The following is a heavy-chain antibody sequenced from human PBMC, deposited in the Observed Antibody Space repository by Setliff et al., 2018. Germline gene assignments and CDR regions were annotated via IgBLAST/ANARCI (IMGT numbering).Heavy chain of an antibody. CDR3: TRRSANSSAD. D-gene: IGHD6-19*01. CDR1: GFTFNSYA. V-gene: IGHV3-30*02. Sequence: GSLRLSCATSGFTFNSYAMHWVRQAPGKGLEWVAFIRYDGSNKYYADSVKGRFTISRDNSRNTLDLQMNSLRTEDTAVYYCTRRSANSSADWGQGTLVTVSS. CDR2: IRYDGSNK. J-gene: IGHJ4*02.